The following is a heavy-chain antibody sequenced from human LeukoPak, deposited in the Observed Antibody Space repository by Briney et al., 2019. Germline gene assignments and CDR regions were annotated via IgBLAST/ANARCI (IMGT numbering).Heavy chain of an antibody. J-gene: IGHJ4*02. D-gene: IGHD6-6*01. Sequence: GESLKISCKGSGYNFTNYWISWVRQMPGKGLEWMGTIDPSDSYNNYSPSFQGHVAISADKSISTAYLQWSSLKASDTAMYYCARAYSRSRFDYWGQGTLVTVSS. CDR1: GYNFTNYW. CDR2: IDPSDSYN. CDR3: ARAYSRSRFDY. V-gene: IGHV5-10-1*01.